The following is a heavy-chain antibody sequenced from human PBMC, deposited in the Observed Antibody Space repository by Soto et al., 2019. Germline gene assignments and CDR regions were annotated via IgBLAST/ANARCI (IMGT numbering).Heavy chain of an antibody. CDR2: INPYNGNT. V-gene: IGHV1-18*01. CDR1: GYTLTTYG. CDR3: ARDPVGGNWFDP. J-gene: IGHJ5*02. Sequence: QVQLVQSGAEVKKPWASVKVSCKASGYTLTTYGISWVRQAPGQGLEWMGWINPYNGNTNYAQKLQGRVTMTTDTSTSTAYMELRSLRSDDTAVYYCARDPVGGNWFDPWGQGTLVPVSS. D-gene: IGHD1-26*01.